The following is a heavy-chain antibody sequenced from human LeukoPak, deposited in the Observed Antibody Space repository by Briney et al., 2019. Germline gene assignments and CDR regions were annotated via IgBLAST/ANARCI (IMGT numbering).Heavy chain of an antibody. CDR1: GGSISSGSYY. J-gene: IGHJ4*02. CDR2: IHNSGST. D-gene: IGHD3-16*01. V-gene: IGHV4-61*01. CDR3: ARGIRGAADY. Sequence: SQTLSLTCTVSGGSISSGSYYWSWIRQPPGKGLEWIGYIHNSGSTSYNPPLKSRLAMSLDTSKNQFSLNLNSVTAADTAVYYCARGIRGAADYWGQGTLVTVSS.